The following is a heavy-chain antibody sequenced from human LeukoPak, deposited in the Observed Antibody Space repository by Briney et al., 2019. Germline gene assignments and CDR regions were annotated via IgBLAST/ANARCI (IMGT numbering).Heavy chain of an antibody. CDR3: AKGSKGQWPSRKALEYFQH. J-gene: IGHJ1*01. D-gene: IGHD6-19*01. V-gene: IGHV3-30*18. CDR1: GFTFSSFG. CDR2: ISDDGRTT. Sequence: GGSLRLSCVGSGFTFSSFGTHWVRQAPGKGLEWVAVISDDGRTTYYADSVKGRFTISRENSKNALYLQMNSLRAEDTAVYYCAKGSKGQWPSRKALEYFQHWGQGTLVTVSS.